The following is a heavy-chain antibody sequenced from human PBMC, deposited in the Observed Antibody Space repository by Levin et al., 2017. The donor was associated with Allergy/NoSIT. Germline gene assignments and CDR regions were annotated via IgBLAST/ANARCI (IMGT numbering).Heavy chain of an antibody. CDR1: GGSFSGYY. V-gene: IGHV4-34*01. J-gene: IGHJ6*02. D-gene: IGHD2-2*02. Sequence: SETLSLTCAVYGGSFSGYYWSWIRQPPGKGLEWIGEINHSGSTNYNPSLKSRVTISVDTSKNQFSLKLSSVTAADTAVYYCARVPIVVVPAAIPGRYYDYGMDGWGQGTTVTVSS. CDR3: ARVPIVVVPAAIPGRYYDYGMDG. CDR2: INHSGST.